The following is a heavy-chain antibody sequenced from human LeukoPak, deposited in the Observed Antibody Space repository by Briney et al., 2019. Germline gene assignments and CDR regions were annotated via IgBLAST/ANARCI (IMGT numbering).Heavy chain of an antibody. CDR3: ALTSSGWLPYYFDY. CDR1: GYSFTSYG. D-gene: IGHD6-19*01. J-gene: IGHJ4*02. V-gene: IGHV1-18*01. Sequence: ASVKVSCKASGYSFTSYGINWVRQAPGQGLEWMGWISSYDGNTKYAEKFQDRVTMTTDTSTSTAYMELRTLRSDDTVVYYCALTSSGWLPYYFDYWGQGTLVTASS. CDR2: ISSYDGNT.